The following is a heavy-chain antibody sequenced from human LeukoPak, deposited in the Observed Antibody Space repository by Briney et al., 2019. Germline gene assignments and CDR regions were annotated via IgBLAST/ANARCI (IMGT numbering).Heavy chain of an antibody. CDR3: ARTDVYYDSSGYYYYFDY. Sequence: ASVKVSCKASGYTFTSYGISWVRQAPGQGLEWMGWISAYNGNTNYAQKLQGRVTMTTDTSTSTAYMELRSLRSDDTAVYYCARTDVYYDSSGYYYYFDYWGQGTLVTVSS. D-gene: IGHD3-22*01. V-gene: IGHV1-18*01. CDR2: ISAYNGNT. J-gene: IGHJ4*02. CDR1: GYTFTSYG.